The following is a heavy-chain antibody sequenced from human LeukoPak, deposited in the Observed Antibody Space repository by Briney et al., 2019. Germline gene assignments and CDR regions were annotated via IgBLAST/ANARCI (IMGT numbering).Heavy chain of an antibody. Sequence: PGGSLRLSCAASGFTVSSNYMSWVRQAPGKGLEWVSVIYSGGSTYYADSVKGRFTIPRDNSKNTLYLQMNSLRAEDTAVYYCARGSSIAAPLGFDYWGQGTLVTVSS. D-gene: IGHD6-6*01. CDR2: IYSGGST. V-gene: IGHV3-66*02. J-gene: IGHJ4*02. CDR3: ARGSSIAAPLGFDY. CDR1: GFTVSSNY.